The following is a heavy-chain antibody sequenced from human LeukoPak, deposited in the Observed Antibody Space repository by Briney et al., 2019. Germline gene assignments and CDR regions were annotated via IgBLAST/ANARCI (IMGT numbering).Heavy chain of an antibody. CDR1: GFTFSDYY. D-gene: IGHD2-15*01. CDR3: ARAIVGVAAKGENNWFDP. Sequence: GGSLRLSCAASGFTFSDYYMGWIRQAPGKGLEWVSYISSSGSTIYYADSVKGRFTISRDNAKNSLYLQMNSLRAEDTAVYYCARAIVGVAAKGENNWFDPWGQGTLVTVSS. J-gene: IGHJ5*02. V-gene: IGHV3-11*01. CDR2: ISSSGSTI.